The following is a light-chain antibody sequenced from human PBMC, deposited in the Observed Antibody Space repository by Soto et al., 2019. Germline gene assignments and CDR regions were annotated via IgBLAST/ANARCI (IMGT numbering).Light chain of an antibody. J-gene: IGKJ5*01. CDR2: SAS. V-gene: IGKV1-27*01. Sequence: DIQMTQSPSSLSESVGDRVTITCRASQDISGYLAWYQQKPGKVPKLLIYSASTWQSGVPSRFSGSGSGTDFTLTISSLPPEDVATYLCQKFNTAPLTFGQGTRLEIK. CDR3: QKFNTAPLT. CDR1: QDISGY.